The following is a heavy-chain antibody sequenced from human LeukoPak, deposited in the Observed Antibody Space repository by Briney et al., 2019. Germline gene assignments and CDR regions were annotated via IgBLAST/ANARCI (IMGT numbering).Heavy chain of an antibody. CDR1: GGSISSYY. J-gene: IGHJ4*02. V-gene: IGHV4-59*01. CDR2: IYYSGST. D-gene: IGHD3-9*01. CDR3: ARFDWLLPAYYDY. Sequence: SETLSLICTVSGGSISSYYWSWTRQPPGKGLEWIGYIYYSGSTNYNPSLKSRVTISVDTSKNQFSLKLSSVTAADTAVYYCARFDWLLPAYYDYWGQGTLVTVSS.